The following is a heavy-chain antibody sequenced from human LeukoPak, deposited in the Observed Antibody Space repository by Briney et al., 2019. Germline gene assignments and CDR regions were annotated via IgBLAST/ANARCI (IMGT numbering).Heavy chain of an antibody. CDR2: IYDSGST. CDR1: GGSISSYY. Sequence: SETLSLTCTVSGGSISSYYWSWIRQPPGKGLEWIGYIYDSGSTKYNPSLKSRVTISVDTSKNQFSLKLNSVTAADTAVYYCARGTMVGGLDYWGQGTLVTVSS. J-gene: IGHJ4*02. D-gene: IGHD1-26*01. CDR3: ARGTMVGGLDY. V-gene: IGHV4-59*01.